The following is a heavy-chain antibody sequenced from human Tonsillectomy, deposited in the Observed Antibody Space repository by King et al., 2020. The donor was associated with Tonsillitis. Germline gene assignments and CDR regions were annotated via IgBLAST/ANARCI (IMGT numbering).Heavy chain of an antibody. Sequence: VQLVESGGGLVKPGGSLRLSCAASGFTFNNAWMTWVRQAPGRGLEGVGRIKSKSDGGTIDYAAPVKGRFTISRDDSKSTLCLQMNSLKTDATAVYYCTTGYGGNAFDNWGQGTLVTVSS. CDR2: IKSKSDGGTI. V-gene: IGHV3-15*01. CDR3: TTGYGGNAFDN. J-gene: IGHJ4*02. CDR1: GFTFNNAW. D-gene: IGHD4-23*01.